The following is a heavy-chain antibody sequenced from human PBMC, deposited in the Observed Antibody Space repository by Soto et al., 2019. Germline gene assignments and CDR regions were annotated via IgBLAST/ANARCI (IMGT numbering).Heavy chain of an antibody. CDR2: IYYSGST. D-gene: IGHD1-26*01. V-gene: IGHV4-39*01. CDR1: PVSISSSSYY. CDR3: AKHSGSPPFDF. Sequence: PSETLSLTCTVSPVSISSSSYYWAWIREPPGTGLGWIGNIYYSGSTYSNPSLKSRVTISIDTSKHPFALKLSSVTAADTALYYCAKHSGSPPFDFWGQGTLVTVSS. J-gene: IGHJ4*02.